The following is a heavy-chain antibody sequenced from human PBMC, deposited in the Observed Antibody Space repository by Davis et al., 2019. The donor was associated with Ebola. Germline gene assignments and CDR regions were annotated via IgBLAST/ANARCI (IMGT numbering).Heavy chain of an antibody. Sequence: AASVTVSCKASGYTFTSHGITRVRQAPGQGLEWMGWINPHNGNTNYAQNVQGRVTMTTDTSTSTAYMEVGILRSDDTAVYYCARAQFPTTSDHWGQGTLVTVSS. CDR1: GYTFTSHG. CDR3: ARAQFPTTSDH. D-gene: IGHD1-1*01. J-gene: IGHJ4*02. CDR2: INPHNGNT. V-gene: IGHV1-18*04.